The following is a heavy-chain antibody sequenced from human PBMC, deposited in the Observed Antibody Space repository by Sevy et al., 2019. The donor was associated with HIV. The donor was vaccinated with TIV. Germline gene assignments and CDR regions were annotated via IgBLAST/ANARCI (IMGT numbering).Heavy chain of an antibody. D-gene: IGHD5-18*01. CDR2: IKEDGSAE. Sequence: GGSLRLSCAASGFTFSGYWMTWVRQAPGKGLERVANIKEDGSAEYYVDSVKGRFTISRDNAKNSLFLQLNSLRVEDTAMYYCARDSPGYGAYDYLRQGTLVTVSS. CDR3: ARDSPGYGAYDY. J-gene: IGHJ4*02. V-gene: IGHV3-7*01. CDR1: GFTFSGYW.